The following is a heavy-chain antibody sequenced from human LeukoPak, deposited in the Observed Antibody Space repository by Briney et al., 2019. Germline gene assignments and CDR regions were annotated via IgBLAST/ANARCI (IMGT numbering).Heavy chain of an antibody. CDR3: ARVFCSGGSCYSPDWFDP. CDR1: GGSISSGDYY. CDR2: IYYSGST. D-gene: IGHD2-15*01. J-gene: IGHJ5*02. Sequence: SQTLSLTCTVSGGSISSGDYYWSWIRQPPGKGLEWIGYIYYSGSTYCNPSLKSRVTISVDTSKNQFSLKLSSVTAADTAVYYCARVFCSGGSCYSPDWFDPWGQGTLVTVSS. V-gene: IGHV4-30-4*08.